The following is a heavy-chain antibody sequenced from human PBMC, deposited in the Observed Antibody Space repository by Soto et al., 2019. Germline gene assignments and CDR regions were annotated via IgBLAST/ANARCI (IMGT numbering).Heavy chain of an antibody. CDR2: IYPGDSDT. D-gene: IGHD3-3*01. V-gene: IGHV5-51*01. Sequence: GESLKISCKGSGYSFTSYWIGWVRQMPGKGLEWMGIIYPGDSDTRYSPSFQGQVTISADKSISTAYLQWSSLKASDTAMYYCARTALNDFWCGYRAFDTWGQGTMVTVSS. CDR1: GYSFTSYW. CDR3: ARTALNDFWCGYRAFDT. J-gene: IGHJ3*02.